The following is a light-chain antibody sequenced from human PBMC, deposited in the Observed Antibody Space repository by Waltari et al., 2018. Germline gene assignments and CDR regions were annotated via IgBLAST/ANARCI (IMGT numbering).Light chain of an antibody. CDR2: GAS. CDR3: QQYGSSPYS. Sequence: EIVLTQSPGTLSLSAGERATLSCKASQTLNNNYLAWYQQKPGQSPRLFIFGASKRATGIPDRFSGSGSGTDFTLTISRLETEDFAMYYCQQYGSSPYSFGQGARVEIK. CDR1: QTLNNNY. V-gene: IGKV3-20*01. J-gene: IGKJ2*01.